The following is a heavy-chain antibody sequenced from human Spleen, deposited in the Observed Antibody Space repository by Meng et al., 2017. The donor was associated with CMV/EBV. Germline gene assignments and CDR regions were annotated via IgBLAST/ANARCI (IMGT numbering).Heavy chain of an antibody. J-gene: IGHJ4*02. D-gene: IGHD4-11*01. Sequence: GGSLRLSCAASGFTLSNYVMHWVRQAPGKGLEWVAVISNDGSNKDYADSAKGRFTISRDNSKNTLYLQMDSLRGEDTAVYFCARDGSPTVYFNYWGQGTLVTVSS. CDR2: ISNDGSNK. V-gene: IGHV3-30-3*01. CDR3: ARDGSPTVYFNY. CDR1: GFTLSNYV.